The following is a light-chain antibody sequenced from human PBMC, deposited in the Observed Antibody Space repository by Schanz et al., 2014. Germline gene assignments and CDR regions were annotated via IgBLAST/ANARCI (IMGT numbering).Light chain of an antibody. CDR3: CSYTTSSTLGV. V-gene: IGLV2-14*02. CDR2: EGT. Sequence: QSALTQPASVSGSPGQSITISCTGTSSDVGSYNLVSWYQQHPGKAPKLMIYEGTKRPSGVSNRFSASKSGNTASLTISRLQAEDEADYYCCSYTTSSTLGVFGGGTKLTVL. J-gene: IGLJ3*02. CDR1: SSDVGSYNL.